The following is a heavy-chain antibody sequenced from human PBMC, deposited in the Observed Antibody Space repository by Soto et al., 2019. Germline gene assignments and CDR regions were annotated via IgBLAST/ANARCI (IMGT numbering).Heavy chain of an antibody. V-gene: IGHV2-5*04. J-gene: IGHJ5*02. CDR1: GFSLSASGAS. CDR2: IYWNDDK. D-gene: IGHD3-16*01. CDR3: VPRTDVPGLAFDT. Sequence: SGPTLVNPTQTLRLTCAFSGFSLSASGASVGWIRQPPGKALEWLAHIYWNDDKRYSPSLRSRLTISKDTSKNQVVLTFTNMDPADKGPYYCVPRTDVPGLAFDTWGQGTLVTVSS.